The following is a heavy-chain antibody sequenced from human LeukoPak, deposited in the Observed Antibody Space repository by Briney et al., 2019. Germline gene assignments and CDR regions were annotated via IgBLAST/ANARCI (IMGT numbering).Heavy chain of an antibody. Sequence: PSETLSLTCTVSGGSISSYYWGWIRQPPGKGLEWIGYIYYSGSTNYNPSLKSRVTISVDTSKNQFSLKLSSVTAADTAVYYCARLRYSYGLSYFDYWGQGTLVTVSS. CDR1: GGSISSYY. CDR2: IYYSGST. J-gene: IGHJ4*02. CDR3: ARLRYSYGLSYFDY. D-gene: IGHD5-18*01. V-gene: IGHV4-59*08.